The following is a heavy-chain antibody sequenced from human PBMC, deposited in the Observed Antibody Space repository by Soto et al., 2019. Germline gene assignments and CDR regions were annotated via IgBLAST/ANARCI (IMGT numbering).Heavy chain of an antibody. CDR1: VTPSSVLTG. CDR2: THHSRGT. J-gene: IGHJ4*02. Sequence: SETCPSPALSLVTPSSVLTGGVGSAGPPGKGLEFIGETHHSRGTNYNPSLKSRVTISVDTSKNQFSLKLTSVTAADTAVYYCARDKITGLFDYWGQGTLVTVSS. CDR3: ARDKITGLFDY. D-gene: IGHD2-8*02. V-gene: IGHV4-4*02.